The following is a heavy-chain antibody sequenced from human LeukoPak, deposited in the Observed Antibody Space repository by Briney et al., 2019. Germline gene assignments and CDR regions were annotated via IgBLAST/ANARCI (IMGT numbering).Heavy chain of an antibody. J-gene: IGHJ4*02. CDR3: ARETYGSGSPHNDY. CDR2: IKQDGSEK. Sequence: PGGSLRLSCVASGFTFSSYWMSWVRQAPGKGLEWVANIKQDGSEKYYVDSVKGRFTISRDNAKNSLYLQMNSLRAEDTAVYYCARETYGSGSPHNDYWGQGTLVTVSS. D-gene: IGHD3-10*01. V-gene: IGHV3-7*01. CDR1: GFTFSSYW.